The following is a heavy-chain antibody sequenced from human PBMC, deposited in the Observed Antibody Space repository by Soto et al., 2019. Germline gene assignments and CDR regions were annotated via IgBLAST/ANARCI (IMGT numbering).Heavy chain of an antibody. CDR1: GGSISSGGYY. CDR3: ARDLNYYGSGSSRRGFAP. D-gene: IGHD3-10*01. J-gene: IGHJ5*02. V-gene: IGHV4-31*03. Sequence: SETLSLTCTVSGGSISSGGYYWSWIRQHPGKGLEWIGYIYYSGSTYYNPSLKSRVTISVDTSKNQFSLKLSSVTAADTAVYYCARDLNYYGSGSSRRGFAPWGQGTRATVS. CDR2: IYYSGST.